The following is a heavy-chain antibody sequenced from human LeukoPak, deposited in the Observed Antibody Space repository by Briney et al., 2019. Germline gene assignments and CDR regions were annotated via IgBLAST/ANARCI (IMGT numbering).Heavy chain of an antibody. J-gene: IGHJ4*02. Sequence: SETLSLTCTVSGGSVSSTTNYWSWIRQSPGKGLEWIVYMHYSGSTSYNPSLESGVTISLDTSKNQFSLKLTSVTAPDTAVYYCASLLGPWYIDYWGQGTLVTVSS. CDR1: GGSVSSTTNY. D-gene: IGHD2-8*01. V-gene: IGHV4-61*01. CDR3: ASLLGPWYIDY. CDR2: MHYSGST.